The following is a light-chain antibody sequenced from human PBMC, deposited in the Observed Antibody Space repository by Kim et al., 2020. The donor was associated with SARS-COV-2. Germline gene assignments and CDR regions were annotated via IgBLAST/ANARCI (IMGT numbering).Light chain of an antibody. J-gene: IGLJ2*01. CDR2: DVT. V-gene: IGLV2-14*03. Sequence: QSVLTQPASVSGSPGQSITISCTGTSSDVGAYNYVSWYQQHPGKAPKLMIYDVTNRPSGVSNRFSGSKSGKTASLTISGLQAEDEGDYYCSSYTTSRTLVFGGGTQLTVL. CDR3: SSYTTSRTLV. CDR1: SSDVGAYNY.